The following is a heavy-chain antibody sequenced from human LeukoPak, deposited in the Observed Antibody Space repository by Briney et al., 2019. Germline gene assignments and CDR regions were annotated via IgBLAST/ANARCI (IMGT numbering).Heavy chain of an antibody. CDR1: GFTLSSNY. Sequence: PGGSLRLSCAASGFTLSSNYMSWVRQAPGKGLEWVSVIYSGGSTYYADSVKGRFTISRDNSKNTLYLQMNSLRAEDTAVYYCARRDYYESSGLYWGQGTLVTVSS. D-gene: IGHD3-22*01. CDR2: IYSGGST. J-gene: IGHJ4*02. V-gene: IGHV3-53*01. CDR3: ARRDYYESSGLY.